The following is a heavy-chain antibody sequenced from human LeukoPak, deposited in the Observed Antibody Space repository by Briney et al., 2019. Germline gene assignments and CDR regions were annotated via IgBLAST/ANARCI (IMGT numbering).Heavy chain of an antibody. D-gene: IGHD6-13*01. J-gene: IGHJ4*02. V-gene: IGHV4-38-2*02. CDR3: ASTPIAAAGLFDY. Sequence: SETLSLTCTVSGYSISSGYYWGWIRQPPGKGLEWIGSIYHSGSTYYNPPLKSRVTISVDTSKNQFSLKLSSVTAADTAVYYCASTPIAAAGLFDYWGQGTLVTVSS. CDR2: IYHSGST. CDR1: GYSISSGYY.